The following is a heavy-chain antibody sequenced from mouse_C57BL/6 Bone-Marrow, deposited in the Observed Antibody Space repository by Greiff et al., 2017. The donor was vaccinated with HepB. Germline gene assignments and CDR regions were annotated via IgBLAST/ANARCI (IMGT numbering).Heavy chain of an antibody. CDR2: IHPNSGST. V-gene: IGHV1-64*01. D-gene: IGHD1-1*01. Sequence: VQLQQPEAELVKPGASVKLSCKASGYTFTSYWMHWVKQRPGQGLEWIGMIHPNSGSTNYNEKFKSKATLTVDKSSSTAYMQLSSLTSEDSAVYYCARALYYYGSSYDWFAYWGQGTLVTVSA. CDR3: ARALYYYGSSYDWFAY. CDR1: GYTFTSYW. J-gene: IGHJ3*01.